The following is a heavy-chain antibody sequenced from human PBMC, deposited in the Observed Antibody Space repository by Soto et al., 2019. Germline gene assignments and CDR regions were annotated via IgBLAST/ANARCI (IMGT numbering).Heavy chain of an antibody. CDR3: ARDGIAAAGPYYYYYMDV. J-gene: IGHJ6*03. V-gene: IGHV1-18*01. D-gene: IGHD6-13*01. CDR1: GYTFTSYG. CDR2: MSAYNGNT. Sequence: QVQLVQSGAEVKKPGASVKVSCKAYGYTFTSYGISWVRQAPGQGLEWMGWMSAYNGNTNYAQKLQGRVTMTTDTSTITAYMELRSLRSDDTAVYYCARDGIAAAGPYYYYYMDVWGKGTTVTVSS.